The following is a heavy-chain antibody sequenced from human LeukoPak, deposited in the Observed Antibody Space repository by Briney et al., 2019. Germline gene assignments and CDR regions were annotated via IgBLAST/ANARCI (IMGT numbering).Heavy chain of an antibody. V-gene: IGHV4-39*07. CDR1: GGSISTSNYY. D-gene: IGHD3-22*01. J-gene: IGHJ4*02. CDR3: ARDRNPGYYDSSGEYYFDY. CDR2: IFHNGNA. Sequence: PSETLSLTCSVSGGSISTSNYYWVWIRQSPEKGLEWIGSIFHNGNAFYSPSLQSRVTMSLDTSKNQFSLKLSSVTAADTAVYYCARDRNPGYYDSSGEYYFDYWGQGTLVTVSS.